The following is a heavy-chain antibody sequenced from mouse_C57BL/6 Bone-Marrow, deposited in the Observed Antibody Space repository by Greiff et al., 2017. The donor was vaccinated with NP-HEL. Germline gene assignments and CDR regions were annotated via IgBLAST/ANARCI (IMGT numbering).Heavy chain of an antibody. CDR2: ISSGGDYI. CDR1: GFTFSSYA. J-gene: IGHJ3*01. D-gene: IGHD4-1*01. CDR3: TRDVGSWFAY. Sequence: EVKVVESGEGLVKPGGSLKLSCAASGFTFSSYAMSWVRQTPEKRLEWVAYISSGGDYIYYADTVKGRFTISRDNARNTLYLQMSSLKSEDTAMYYCTRDVGSWFAYWGQGTLVTVSA. V-gene: IGHV5-9-1*02.